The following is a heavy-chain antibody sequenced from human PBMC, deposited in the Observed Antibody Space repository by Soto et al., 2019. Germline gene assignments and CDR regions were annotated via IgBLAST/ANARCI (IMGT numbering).Heavy chain of an antibody. V-gene: IGHV4-39*02. J-gene: IGHJ5*02. CDR2: IYYSGST. D-gene: IGHD1-20*01. Sequence: SETLSLTCTVSGGSISSRTYYWAWIRQPPGKGLEWIGSIYYSGSTYYNPSLESRVTISVDTSKNHFSLMVYSVTAADTAFYYCATYKAIPGPSWFDPWGQGTLVT. CDR3: ATYKAIPGPSWFDP. CDR1: GGSISSRTYY.